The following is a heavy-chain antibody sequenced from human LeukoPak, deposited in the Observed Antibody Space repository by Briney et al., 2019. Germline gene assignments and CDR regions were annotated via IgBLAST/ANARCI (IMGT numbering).Heavy chain of an antibody. CDR1: GFTFSNYN. J-gene: IGHJ4*02. CDR3: ARAGYYYDSSGYYYFDY. Sequence: KSGGSLRLSCAASGFTFSNYNMNWVRQAPGKAMEWVSSITRSGTYIFYADSVKGRFTISRDNAKNSLYLQMDSLGPEDTAVYYCARAGYYYDSSGYYYFDYWGQGTLVTVSS. V-gene: IGHV3-21*01. D-gene: IGHD3-22*01. CDR2: ITRSGTYI.